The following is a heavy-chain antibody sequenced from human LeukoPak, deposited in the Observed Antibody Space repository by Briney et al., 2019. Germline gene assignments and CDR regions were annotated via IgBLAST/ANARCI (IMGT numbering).Heavy chain of an antibody. D-gene: IGHD2-21*02. CDR1: GYTFISYG. CDR2: ISGYNGNT. V-gene: IGHV1-18*01. J-gene: IGHJ2*01. CDR3: ARGLGVVTAQSEQPKPRYFDL. Sequence: GASVKVPCKASGYTFISYGIGWVRQAPGQGLEWMGWISGYNGNTNYAQNLQGRVTMTTDTSTSTAYMELRSLRSDDTAVYYCARGLGVVTAQSEQPKPRYFDLWGRGTQVTVSS.